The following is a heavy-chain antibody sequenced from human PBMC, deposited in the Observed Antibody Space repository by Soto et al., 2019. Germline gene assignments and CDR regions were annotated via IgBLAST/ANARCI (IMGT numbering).Heavy chain of an antibody. CDR3: AKVLTLVVRYFDSTLKDFCP. CDR2: LSYGGANK. Sequence: QVQLVESGGGVVQPGRSLRLSCAASGFNFSDYAMSWVRQTPGKGLEWVAVLSYGGANKYYSNSVKGRFTISRDNSKKTDYPQISNLTPEHKAIYYCAKVLTLVVRYFDSTLKDFCPWGQGTLVTVSS. J-gene: IGHJ5*02. CDR1: GFNFSDYA. V-gene: IGHV3-30*18. D-gene: IGHD3-9*01.